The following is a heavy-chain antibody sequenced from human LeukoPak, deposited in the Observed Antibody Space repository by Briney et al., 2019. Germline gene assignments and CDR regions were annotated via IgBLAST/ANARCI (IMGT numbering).Heavy chain of an antibody. CDR1: GFTFSNYY. CDR2: IRSSSSYV. V-gene: IGHV3-21*01. J-gene: IGHJ4*02. D-gene: IGHD5-12*01. Sequence: GGSLRLSCAASGFTFSNYYMSWVRQAPGKGLEWVSSIRSSSSYVYYADSVKGRFTISRDNAENSLYLQMSGLRAEDTAVYYCARVSYRGYSGYDFDFWGQGTLVTVSS. CDR3: ARVSYRGYSGYDFDF.